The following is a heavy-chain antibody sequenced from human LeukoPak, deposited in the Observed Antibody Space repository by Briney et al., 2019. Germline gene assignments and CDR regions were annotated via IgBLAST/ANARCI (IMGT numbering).Heavy chain of an antibody. CDR3: ARDFDYGDYIDF. CDR2: ISSGGLTI. D-gene: IGHD4/OR15-4a*01. J-gene: IGHJ4*02. CDR1: GFTFTTSG. V-gene: IGHV3-48*04. Sequence: GGSLRLSCAASGFTFTTSGMHWVRQAPGKGLEWPSYISSGGLTIFYADSVKGRFTISRDNTKNSIFLDMTNLRAEDTAVYYCARDFDYGDYIDFWGQGTLVAVSS.